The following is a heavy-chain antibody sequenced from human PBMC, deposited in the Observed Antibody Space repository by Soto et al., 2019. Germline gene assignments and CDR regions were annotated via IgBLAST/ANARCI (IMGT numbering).Heavy chain of an antibody. J-gene: IGHJ6*02. D-gene: IGHD2-2*02. CDR1: ALSIRSGGCY. CDR2: IYYSGST. V-gene: IGHV4-31*03. Sequence: SETLSLTCTVSALSIRSGGCYSCCIRQQPGNGLDWIGYIYYSGSTYYNPSLKSRVTISVDTSKNQFSLKLSSVTAADTAVYYCARDRPNCISTSCYRFPYYYYGMDVWGQGTTVS. CDR3: ARDRPNCISTSCYRFPYYYYGMDV.